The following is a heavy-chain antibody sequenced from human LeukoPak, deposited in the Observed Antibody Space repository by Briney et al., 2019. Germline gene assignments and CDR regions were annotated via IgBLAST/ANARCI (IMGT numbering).Heavy chain of an antibody. Sequence: GSLRLSCAASGLTVSSKYMSWVRQPPGKGLEWIGEINHSGSTNYNPSLKSRVTISVDTSKNQFSLKLSSVTAADTAVYYCASLRSQGITGTTGDYYYYAMDVWGLGTTVTVSS. D-gene: IGHD1-20*01. V-gene: IGHV4-34*01. CDR1: GLTVSSKY. CDR3: ASLRSQGITGTTGDYYYYAMDV. J-gene: IGHJ6*02. CDR2: INHSGST.